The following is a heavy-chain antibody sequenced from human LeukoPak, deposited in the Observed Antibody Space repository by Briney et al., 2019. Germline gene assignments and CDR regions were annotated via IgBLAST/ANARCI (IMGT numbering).Heavy chain of an antibody. CDR3: AKDGEIQLWSFDY. CDR2: MSGSGGTT. D-gene: IGHD5-18*01. CDR1: GFTYSDYA. J-gene: IGHJ4*02. V-gene: IGHV3-23*01. Sequence: GGSLRLSCAASGFTYSDYAMSWVRQAPGKGLKWVSIMSGSGGTTYYADSVKGRFTISRDNSKNTLYLQMNSLRAEDTAVYYCAKDGEIQLWSFDYWGQGTLVTVSS.